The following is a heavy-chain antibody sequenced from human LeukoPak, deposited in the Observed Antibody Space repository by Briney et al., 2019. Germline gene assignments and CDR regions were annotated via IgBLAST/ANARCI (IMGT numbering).Heavy chain of an antibody. J-gene: IGHJ4*02. V-gene: IGHV3-30-3*01. Sequence: GRSLRLSCAASGFILSPYSMHWVRQAPGKGLEWVAVISFDGTIKYYGDSVNGRFTISRDNSKNTLYLQMNSLGAEDTAVYYCAKADSSGWYSTLTFDYWGQGTLVTVSS. CDR3: AKADSSGWYSTLTFDY. D-gene: IGHD6-19*01. CDR1: GFILSPYS. CDR2: ISFDGTIK.